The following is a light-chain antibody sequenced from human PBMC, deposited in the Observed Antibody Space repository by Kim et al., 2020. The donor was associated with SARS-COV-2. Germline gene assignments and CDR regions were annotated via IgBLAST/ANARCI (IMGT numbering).Light chain of an antibody. CDR3: QQYDNLPYT. CDR2: DAS. Sequence: DIQMTQSPSSLSASIGDRVTITCQASHDISSYLNWYQQKPGKAPKLLIYDASNLETGVPSRFSGSGSGTDFTFTISSLQPEDIATYYCQQYDNLPYTFGRGTKLEI. V-gene: IGKV1-33*01. J-gene: IGKJ2*01. CDR1: HDISSY.